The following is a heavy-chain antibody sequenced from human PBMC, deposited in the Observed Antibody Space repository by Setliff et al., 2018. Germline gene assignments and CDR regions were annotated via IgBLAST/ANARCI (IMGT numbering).Heavy chain of an antibody. J-gene: IGHJ4*02. CDR1: GFTFDDYA. CDR3: ARDLRPIVVVTAFEY. CDR2: ISWNSGNI. D-gene: IGHD2-21*02. Sequence: LRLSCAASGFTFDDYAMHWVRQAPGKGLEWVSGISWNSGNIDYADSVKGRFTISRDNAKNSLYLQMNSLRGEDTAFYYCARDLRPIVVVTAFEYWGQGTLVTVSS. V-gene: IGHV3-9*01.